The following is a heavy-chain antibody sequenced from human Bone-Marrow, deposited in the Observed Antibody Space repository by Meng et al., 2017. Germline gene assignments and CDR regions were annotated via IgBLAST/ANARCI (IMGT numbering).Heavy chain of an antibody. CDR2: VNSDGSST. J-gene: IGHJ3*01. Sequence: VQLGESGGGLVQPWGSLRLSCAASGFPFSSYSMYWVRQAPGKGLFCVSRVNSDGSSTNYADSVKGRFTTSRDNGKSTLYLQMNSLRAEDTAVYYCARSGGDGGFDVWGQGTMVTVSS. V-gene: IGHV3-74*01. CDR3: ARSGGDGGFDV. D-gene: IGHD2-21*02. CDR1: GFPFSSYS.